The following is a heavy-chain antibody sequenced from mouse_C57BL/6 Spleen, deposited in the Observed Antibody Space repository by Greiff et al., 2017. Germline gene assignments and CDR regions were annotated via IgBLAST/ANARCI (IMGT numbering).Heavy chain of an antibody. J-gene: IGHJ2*01. V-gene: IGHV1-69*01. D-gene: IGHD1-1*01. CDR1: GYTFTSYW. Sequence: QVQLQQPGAELVMPGASVKLSCKASGYTFTSYWMHWVKQRPGQGLEWIGEIDPSDGYTTYNQKFKGKSTLTVDKSSSTAYMQLSSLTSEDSAVYYCAIWDYGSSRLDYWGQGTTLTVSS. CDR3: AIWDYGSSRLDY. CDR2: IDPSDGYT.